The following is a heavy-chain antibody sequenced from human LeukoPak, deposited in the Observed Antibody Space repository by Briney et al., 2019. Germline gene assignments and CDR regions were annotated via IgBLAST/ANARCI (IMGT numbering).Heavy chain of an antibody. D-gene: IGHD3-10*01. Sequence: GGSLRLSCAASGFTFSSYAMSWVRQAPGKGLEWVSAISGSGGSTYYADSVKGRFTISRDNAKNSLYLQMDSLRAEDTAVYYCARDDRFVDNYGYYFDYWGQGILVTVSS. CDR1: GFTFSSYA. CDR3: ARDDRFVDNYGYYFDY. V-gene: IGHV3-23*01. J-gene: IGHJ4*02. CDR2: ISGSGGST.